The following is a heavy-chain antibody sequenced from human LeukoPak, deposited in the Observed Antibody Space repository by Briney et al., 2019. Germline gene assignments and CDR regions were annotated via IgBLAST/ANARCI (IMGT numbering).Heavy chain of an antibody. Sequence: GGSLRLSCAASGFTFDDYAMHWVRQAPGKGLEWVSGISWNSGRIGYADSVKGRFTISRDNAKNSLYLQMNSLRVEDTAVYYCAKLAKYFYGSETYYFFEHWGQGTPVTASS. CDR3: AKLAKYFYGSETYYFFEH. CDR1: GFTFDDYA. D-gene: IGHD3-10*01. J-gene: IGHJ4*02. V-gene: IGHV3-9*01. CDR2: ISWNSGRI.